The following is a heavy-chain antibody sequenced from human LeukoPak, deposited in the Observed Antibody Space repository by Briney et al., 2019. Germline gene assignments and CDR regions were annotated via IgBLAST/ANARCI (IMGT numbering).Heavy chain of an antibody. D-gene: IGHD5-12*01. CDR3: ASRGYDGHFDY. V-gene: IGHV4-30-4*08. J-gene: IGHJ4*02. CDR1: GGSVGRGDYY. Sequence: PSETLSLTCNVSGGSVGRGDYYWSWIRQPPGKGLEWIGYIYYSGSTYYNPSLKSRVTITVDTSKNQFSLRLSSVTAADTAVYYCASRGYDGHFDYWGQGTLVTISS. CDR2: IYYSGST.